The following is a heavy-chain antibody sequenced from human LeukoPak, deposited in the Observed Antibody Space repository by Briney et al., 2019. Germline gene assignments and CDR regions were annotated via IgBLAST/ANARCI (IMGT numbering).Heavy chain of an antibody. J-gene: IGHJ3*02. CDR1: AGSISSYY. V-gene: IGHV4-59*01. CDR3: ASHRVPARGGGVDI. D-gene: IGHD3-16*01. Sequence: SSETLSLTCTVSAGSISSYYWSWIRQPPGKGLEWIGYIYYSGSTNYNPSLKSRVTISVDTSKNQFSLKLSSVTAADTAVYYCASHRVPARGGGVDIWGQGTMVTVSS. CDR2: IYYSGST.